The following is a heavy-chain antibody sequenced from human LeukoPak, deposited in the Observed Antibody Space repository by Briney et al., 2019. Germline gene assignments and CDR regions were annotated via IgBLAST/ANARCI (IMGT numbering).Heavy chain of an antibody. CDR3: ARDNKYSSGWIDY. CDR1: GFTFSSYW. D-gene: IGHD6-19*01. J-gene: IGHJ4*02. Sequence: PGGSLRLSCAASGFTFSSYWMSWVRQAPGKGLEWMANIKQDGSEKYYVDSVKGRFTISRDNAKNSLYLQMNSLRAEDTAVYYCARDNKYSSGWIDYWGQGTLVTVSS. CDR2: IKQDGSEK. V-gene: IGHV3-7*01.